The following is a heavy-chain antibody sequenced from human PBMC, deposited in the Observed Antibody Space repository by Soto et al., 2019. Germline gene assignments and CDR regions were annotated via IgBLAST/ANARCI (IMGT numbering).Heavy chain of an antibody. CDR3: ATGGGTAKGGY. D-gene: IGHD5-18*01. J-gene: IGHJ4*02. CDR2: IYYNGNT. V-gene: IGHV3-53*01. CDR1: GFTVSSNH. Sequence: VQLVESGGGLIQPGGSLRLSCAASGFTVSSNHMTWVRQAPGRGPEWVSTIYYNGNTFYADSVKGRFTISRDNSKNMGDLERYRLRGEDTGLYYCATGGGTAKGGYWGQGTLVTVSS.